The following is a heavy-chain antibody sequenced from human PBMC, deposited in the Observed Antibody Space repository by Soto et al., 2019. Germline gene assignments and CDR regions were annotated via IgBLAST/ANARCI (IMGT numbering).Heavy chain of an antibody. Sequence: SETLSLTCTVSGGSISSGDYCWSWIRQPPGKGLEWIGYIYYSGSTYYNPSLKSRVTISVDTSKNQFSLKLSSVTAADTAVYYCARARGARYFDYWGQGTLVTVSS. CDR1: GGSISSGDYC. D-gene: IGHD2-15*01. J-gene: IGHJ4*02. CDR2: IYYSGST. CDR3: ARARGARYFDY. V-gene: IGHV4-30-4*01.